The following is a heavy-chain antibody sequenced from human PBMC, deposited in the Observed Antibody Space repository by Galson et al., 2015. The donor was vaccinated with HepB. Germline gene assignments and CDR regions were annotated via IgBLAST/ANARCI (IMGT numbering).Heavy chain of an antibody. CDR2: IKQDGSEK. Sequence: SLRLSCAASGFTFSSYWMSWVRQAPGKGLEWVANIKQDGSEKYYVDSVKGRFTISRDNAKNSLYLQMNSLRAEDTAVYYCARGGGGVAVDLDYWGQGTLVTVSS. CDR1: GFTFSSYW. V-gene: IGHV3-7*01. J-gene: IGHJ4*02. D-gene: IGHD6-19*01. CDR3: ARGGGGVAVDLDY.